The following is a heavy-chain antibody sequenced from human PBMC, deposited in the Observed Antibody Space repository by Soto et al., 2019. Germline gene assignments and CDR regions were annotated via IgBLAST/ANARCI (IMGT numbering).Heavy chain of an antibody. CDR2: ISGYNGDT. CDR3: AREGSYHDFDY. V-gene: IGHV1-18*01. Sequence: ASEEDSCKDAGYSFTGTGISWVRQAPGQGLAWMGWISGYNGDTNYAQKFQGRVTLTTDTSTSTAYLEVMTLRSDDTAVYYCAREGSYHDFDYWGMGTRGAAAS. J-gene: IGHJ4*02. CDR1: GYSFTGTG. D-gene: IGHD3-22*01.